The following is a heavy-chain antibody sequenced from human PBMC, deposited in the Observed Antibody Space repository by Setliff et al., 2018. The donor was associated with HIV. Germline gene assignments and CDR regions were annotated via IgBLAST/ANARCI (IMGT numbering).Heavy chain of an antibody. CDR3: ARDEIGV. CDR1: GGSISSGGYY. V-gene: IGHV4-31*03. CDR2: IFYSGST. Sequence: SETLSLTCTVSGGSISSGGYYWSWIRQHPGKGLEWIGYIFYSGSTYYNSSLKSRVSISVDASKNQFSLRLSSVTAADTAVYYCARDEIGVWGKGTTVTVSS. J-gene: IGHJ6*04.